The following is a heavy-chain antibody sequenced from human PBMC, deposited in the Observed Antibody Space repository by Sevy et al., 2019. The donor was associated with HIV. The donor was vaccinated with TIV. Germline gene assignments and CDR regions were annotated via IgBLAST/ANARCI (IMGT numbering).Heavy chain of an antibody. CDR1: GFTFSDYY. J-gene: IGHJ4*02. CDR3: ARSLRGYSGSYYFDY. Sequence: GGSLRLSCAASGFTFSDYYMSWIRQAPGKGLEWVSGISSSSSYTNYADSVKGRFTISRDNAKNSLYLQMNSLRAEDTAVYYCARSLRGYSGSYYFDYWGQGTMVTVSS. CDR2: ISSSSSYT. D-gene: IGHD1-26*01. V-gene: IGHV3-11*06.